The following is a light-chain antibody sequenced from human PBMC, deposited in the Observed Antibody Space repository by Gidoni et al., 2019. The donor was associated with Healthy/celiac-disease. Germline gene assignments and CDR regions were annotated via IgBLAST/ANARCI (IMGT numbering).Light chain of an antibody. CDR1: QGISSC. CDR3: QQYYSYPPT. J-gene: IGKJ1*01. CDR2: AAS. Sequence: AIRMTQPPSSFSASTGDRVTTTCRASQGISSCLAWYQQKPGKAPKLLIYAASTLQSVVPSRFSGSGSGTDFTLTISCLQSEDFATYYCQQYYSYPPTFGQGTKVEIK. V-gene: IGKV1-8*01.